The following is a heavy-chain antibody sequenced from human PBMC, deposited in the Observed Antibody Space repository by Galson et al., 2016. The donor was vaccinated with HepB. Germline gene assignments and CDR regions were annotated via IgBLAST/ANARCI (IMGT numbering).Heavy chain of an antibody. CDR3: VYYYDSGSYYKRDY. J-gene: IGHJ4*02. V-gene: IGHV3-21*01. CDR1: GVTFSNYN. CDR2: ISSSTSYI. D-gene: IGHD3-10*01. Sequence: SLRLSCAASGVTFSNYNMNWVRRAPGKGLEWVSSISSSTSYIYYADSVKGRFTISRDSAKNSLYLQMNSLRAEDTAVYYCVYYYDSGSYYKRDYWGQGTLVTVSS.